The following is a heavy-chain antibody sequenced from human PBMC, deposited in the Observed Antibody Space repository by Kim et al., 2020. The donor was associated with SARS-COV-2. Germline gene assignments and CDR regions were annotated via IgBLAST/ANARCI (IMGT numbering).Heavy chain of an antibody. Sequence: SETLSLTCAVYGGSFSGYYWSWIRQPPGKGLEWIGEINHSGSTNYNPSLKSRVTISVDTSKNQFSLKLSSVTAADTAVYYCARGAGYYGNWFDPWGQGTLVTVSS. CDR1: GGSFSGYY. V-gene: IGHV4-34*01. D-gene: IGHD3-9*01. CDR3: ARGAGYYGNWFDP. CDR2: INHSGST. J-gene: IGHJ5*02.